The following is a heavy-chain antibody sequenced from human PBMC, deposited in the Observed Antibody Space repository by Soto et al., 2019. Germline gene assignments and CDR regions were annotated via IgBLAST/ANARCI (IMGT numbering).Heavy chain of an antibody. Sequence: PSETLSLTCTISGGSISVYYWSWIRQPPGQALEWIGYIYDSGSPYYNPSLRSRVIISADTSKNQISLKLTSATAADTAVYYCARGVGSSHPRYRGRGTIGPVSS. J-gene: IGHJ4*02. D-gene: IGHD1-26*01. V-gene: IGHV4-59*01. CDR3: ARGVGSSHPRY. CDR1: GGSISVYY. CDR2: IYDSGSP.